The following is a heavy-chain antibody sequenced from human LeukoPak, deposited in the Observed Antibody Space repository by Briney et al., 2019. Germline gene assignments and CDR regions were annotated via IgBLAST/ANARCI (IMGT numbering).Heavy chain of an antibody. CDR3: AQSLGSSNWIGNWFDP. CDR1: GGSISGSSHS. CDR2: IYYTGRT. Sequence: SETLSLTCTVSGGSISGSSHSWGWIRQPPGKGLEWTGSIYYTGRTYYNPSLKSRVTISVDTSKNQFSLKLSSVTAADTAVYYCAQSLGSSNWIGNWFDPWGQGTLVTVSS. D-gene: IGHD6-13*01. J-gene: IGHJ5*02. V-gene: IGHV4-39*01.